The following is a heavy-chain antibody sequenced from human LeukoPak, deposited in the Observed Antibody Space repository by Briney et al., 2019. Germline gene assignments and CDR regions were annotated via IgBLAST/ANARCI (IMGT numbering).Heavy chain of an antibody. V-gene: IGHV1-8*02. CDR3: TIRDCSSTSCYLNWFDP. CDR1: GYTFTDYY. Sequence: GASVKVSCKASGYTFTDYYIHWVRQAPGQGLEWMGWINPNSGNTGYAQKFQGRVTMTRNTSISTAYMELSSLRSEDTAVYYCTIRDCSSTSCYLNWFDPWGQGALVNVSS. D-gene: IGHD2-2*01. CDR2: INPNSGNT. J-gene: IGHJ5*02.